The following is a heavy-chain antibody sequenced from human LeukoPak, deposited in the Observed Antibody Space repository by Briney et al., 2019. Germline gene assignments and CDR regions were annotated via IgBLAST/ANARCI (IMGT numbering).Heavy chain of an antibody. D-gene: IGHD3-10*01. V-gene: IGHV4-28*05. Sequence: SETLSLTCAVSGYSISSSNWWGWIRQPPGKGLEWIGYIYYSGSIYYNPSLKSRVTMSVDTSKNQFSLKLSSVTAADTAVYYCARVEEGYGSGRRENYYYYYMDVWGKGTTVTISS. CDR2: IYYSGSI. CDR3: ARVEEGYGSGRRENYYYYYMDV. CDR1: GYSISSSNW. J-gene: IGHJ6*03.